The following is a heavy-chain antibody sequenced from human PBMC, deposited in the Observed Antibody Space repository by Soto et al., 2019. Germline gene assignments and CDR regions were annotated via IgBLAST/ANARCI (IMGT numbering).Heavy chain of an antibody. CDR1: GGTISRFA. CDR2: IIPIYDTT. V-gene: IGHV1-69*13. Sequence: SVKVYCKASGGTISRFAISWVRQATGQGLEWMGGIIPIYDTTNYAQTLQGRVTITADESTNTAFMELSSLRSVDTAVYYCARARAERERSYDFWSGSFDYWGQGSLVTVSS. J-gene: IGHJ4*02. CDR3: ARARAERERSYDFWSGSFDY. D-gene: IGHD3-3*01.